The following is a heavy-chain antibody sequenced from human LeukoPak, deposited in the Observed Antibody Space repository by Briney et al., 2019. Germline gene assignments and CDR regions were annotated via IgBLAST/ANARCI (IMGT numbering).Heavy chain of an antibody. D-gene: IGHD1-26*01. J-gene: IGHJ3*02. Sequence: SVKVSCKASGGTFSSYAISWVRQAPGQGLEWMGRIIPILGIANYAQKFQGRVTITSDKSTSTAYMELSSLRSEDTAVYYCARARNGIVGATNAFDIWGQGTLVTVSS. CDR3: ARARNGIVGATNAFDI. CDR1: GGTFSSYA. CDR2: IIPILGIA. V-gene: IGHV1-69*04.